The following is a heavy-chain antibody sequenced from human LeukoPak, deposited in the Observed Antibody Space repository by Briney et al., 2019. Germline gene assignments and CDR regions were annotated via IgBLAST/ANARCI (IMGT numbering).Heavy chain of an antibody. J-gene: IGHJ4*02. CDR1: GYTFTSYY. CDR2: INPSGGST. V-gene: IGHV1-46*01. D-gene: IGHD2-21*02. Sequence: ASVKVSCKASGYTFTSYYMHWVRQAPGQGLEWMGLINPSGGSTSYAQKFQGRVTMTRDTSTSTVYMELSSLRSEDTAVYYCAREERCGGDCYPLDYWGQGTLVTVSS. CDR3: AREERCGGDCYPLDY.